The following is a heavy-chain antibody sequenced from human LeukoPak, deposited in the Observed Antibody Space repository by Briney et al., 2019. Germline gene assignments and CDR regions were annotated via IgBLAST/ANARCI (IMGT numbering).Heavy chain of an antibody. Sequence: SETLSLTCTVSGYSISSGYYWGWIRQSPGKGLEWIGSIYHSGSTYYNPSLKSRVTISMDTTRNQFSLKLTSVTAADTAVYYCAGKYYYDTSGYFYVDWWGQGTLVTVSS. V-gene: IGHV4-38-2*02. J-gene: IGHJ4*02. CDR1: GYSISSGYY. D-gene: IGHD3-22*01. CDR2: IYHSGST. CDR3: AGKYYYDTSGYFYVDW.